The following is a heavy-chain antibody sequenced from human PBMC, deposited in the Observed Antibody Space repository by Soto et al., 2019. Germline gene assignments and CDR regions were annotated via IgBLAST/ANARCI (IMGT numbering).Heavy chain of an antibody. D-gene: IGHD1-26*01. J-gene: IGHJ4*02. CDR1: GFTFSSYA. CDR3: AKGLSGNLFDY. CDR2: ISGIVGST. Sequence: PGGSLRLSCAASGFTFSSYAMSWVRQAPGKGLDWVSAISGIVGSTYYADSVKGWFTISRDNSKNTLYLQMNSLRAEDTAVYYCAKGLSGNLFDYWGQGTLVTVSS. V-gene: IGHV3-23*01.